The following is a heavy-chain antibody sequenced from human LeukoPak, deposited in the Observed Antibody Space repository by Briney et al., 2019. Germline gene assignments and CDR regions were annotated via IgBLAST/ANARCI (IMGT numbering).Heavy chain of an antibody. V-gene: IGHV4-39*01. J-gene: IGHJ6*03. CDR2: IYYSGST. Sequence: SETLSLTCTVSGGSISSSSYYWGWIRQPPGKGLEWIGSIYYSGSTYYNPSLKSRVTISVDTSKNQFSLKLSSVTAADTAVYYCARHVRSMVRGVDYYYYYMDVWGKGTTVTISS. CDR3: ARHVRSMVRGVDYYYYYMDV. D-gene: IGHD3-10*01. CDR1: GGSISSSSYY.